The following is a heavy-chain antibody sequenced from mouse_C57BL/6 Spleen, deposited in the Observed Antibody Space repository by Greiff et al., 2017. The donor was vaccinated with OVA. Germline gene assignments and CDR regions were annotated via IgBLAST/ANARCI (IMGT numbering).Heavy chain of an antibody. J-gene: IGHJ1*03. CDR3: ARPGSSYVGWYFDV. CDR1: GFTFSDYG. V-gene: IGHV5-17*01. Sequence: EVQLQESGGGLVKPGGSLKLSCAASGFTFSDYGMHWVRQAPEKGLEWVAYISSGSSTIYYADTVKGRFTISRENAKNTLFLRMTSLRSEDTAMYYCARPGSSYVGWYFDVWGTGTTVTVSA. D-gene: IGHD1-1*01. CDR2: ISSGSSTI.